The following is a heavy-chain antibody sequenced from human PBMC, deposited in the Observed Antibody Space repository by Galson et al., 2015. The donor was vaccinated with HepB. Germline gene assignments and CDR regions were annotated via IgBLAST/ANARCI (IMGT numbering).Heavy chain of an antibody. D-gene: IGHD5-18*01. CDR1: GYTFTSYY. Sequence: SVKVSCKASGYTFTSYYMHWVRQAPGQGLEWMGIINPSGGSTSYAQKFQGRVTMTRDTSTSTVYMELSSLRSEDTAVYYCARDQRRGYSYGYMGGYFDYWGQGTLVTVSS. CDR2: INPSGGST. J-gene: IGHJ4*02. CDR3: ARDQRRGYSYGYMGGYFDY. V-gene: IGHV1-46*01.